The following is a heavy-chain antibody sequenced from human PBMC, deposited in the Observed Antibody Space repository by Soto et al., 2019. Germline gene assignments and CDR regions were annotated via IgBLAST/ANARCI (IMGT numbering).Heavy chain of an antibody. CDR2: IYDSGNT. CDR3: ARGGRTDYYESSGHSNHAMDV. CDR1: GGPIRSYC. D-gene: IGHD3-22*01. Sequence: SETLSLTCTVSGGPIRSYCWSWIRQPPGKGLEWIGNIYDSGNTDYNPSLKSRVTISVDTSKNQFSLKLSSVTTADTAVYYCARGGRTDYYESSGHSNHAMDVWGQGTTVTVSS. J-gene: IGHJ6*02. V-gene: IGHV4-59*01.